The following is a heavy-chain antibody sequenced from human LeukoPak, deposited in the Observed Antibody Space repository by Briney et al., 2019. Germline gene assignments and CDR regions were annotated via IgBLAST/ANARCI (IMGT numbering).Heavy chain of an antibody. CDR3: ARDKVVLGDAFDI. Sequence: GGSLRLSCAASGFTFFTYAMHWVRQAPGKGLEWVAVISYDGSDKYYSDSVKGRFTISRHNSKNTLYLQMNSLRPDDTAVYYCARDKVVLGDAFDIWGQGTMVTVSS. J-gene: IGHJ3*02. V-gene: IGHV3-30*04. CDR1: GFTFFTYA. CDR2: ISYDGSDK. D-gene: IGHD3-16*01.